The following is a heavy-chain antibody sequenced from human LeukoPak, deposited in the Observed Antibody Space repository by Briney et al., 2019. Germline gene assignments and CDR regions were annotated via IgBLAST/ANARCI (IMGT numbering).Heavy chain of an antibody. CDR3: AKDRGSSGFYNY. J-gene: IGHJ4*02. Sequence: GGSLRLSCAASGFTFNNYAMNWVRQAPGKGLEWVSVISGSGGTTYYADSVKGRFTISRDSSKNTLYLQMNSLRAEDTAVYYCAKDRGSSGFYNYWGQGTLVTVSS. D-gene: IGHD6-19*01. V-gene: IGHV3-23*01. CDR1: GFTFNNYA. CDR2: ISGSGGTT.